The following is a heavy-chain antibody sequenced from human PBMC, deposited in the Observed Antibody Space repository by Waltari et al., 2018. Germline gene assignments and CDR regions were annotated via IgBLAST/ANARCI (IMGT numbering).Heavy chain of an antibody. D-gene: IGHD1-26*01. CDR2: INPSGDGA. CDR1: GYSFTRYY. CDR3: ARDSGTYGPDY. Sequence: QAQLVQSGAAVRKPGASGKVSCKNSGYSFTRYYMYWVRKAPGQGLEWMGQINPSGDGASYAQKFQGRFSMTKDTSTSTLYMELTSLRSEDTAVYYCARDSGTYGPDYWGQGSLVTVSS. J-gene: IGHJ4*02. V-gene: IGHV1-46*01.